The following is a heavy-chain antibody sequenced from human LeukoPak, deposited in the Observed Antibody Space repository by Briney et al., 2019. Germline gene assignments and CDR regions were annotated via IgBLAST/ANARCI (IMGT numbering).Heavy chain of an antibody. V-gene: IGHV4-4*02. CDR1: GGSISSSNW. Sequence: PSETLSLTCAVSGGSISSSNWWSWVRQPPGKGLEWIGEIYHSGSTNYNPSLKSRVTISVDTSKNQFSLKLSSVTAADTAVYYCARVDTAMVTSDGDHWGQETLVTVSS. CDR3: ARVDTAMVTSDGDH. D-gene: IGHD5-18*01. J-gene: IGHJ4*02. CDR2: IYHSGST.